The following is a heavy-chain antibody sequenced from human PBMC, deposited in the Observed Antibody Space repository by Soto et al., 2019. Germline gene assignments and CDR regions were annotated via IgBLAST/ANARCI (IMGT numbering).Heavy chain of an antibody. CDR2: IYYCGST. D-gene: IGHD3-22*01. V-gene: IGHV4-61*01. Sequence: PSETLSLTCTVSGGSVSSGSYCWSWIRQPPGKGLEWIGYIYYCGSTNYNPSLKSRVTISVDTSKNHFSLKLSSVPAADTAVYYCAREGSFYYDSSGYPKDWFDPWGQGTLVTVSS. J-gene: IGHJ5*02. CDR3: AREGSFYYDSSGYPKDWFDP. CDR1: GGSVSSGSYC.